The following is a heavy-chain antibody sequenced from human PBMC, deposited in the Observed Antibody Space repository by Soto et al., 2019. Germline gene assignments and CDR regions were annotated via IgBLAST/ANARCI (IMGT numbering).Heavy chain of an antibody. Sequence: GGSLRLSCAASEFTFSNYAMSWVRQAPGKGLEWVSAISYGGGTTYYADSVKGRFTISRDNSKNTLYLQMNSLRPEDTAVYYCARDWLLGYRSGGSCSGHFFDYWGQGTLVTVSS. D-gene: IGHD2-15*01. CDR1: EFTFSNYA. V-gene: IGHV3-23*01. CDR3: ARDWLLGYRSGGSCSGHFFDY. J-gene: IGHJ4*02. CDR2: ISYGGGTT.